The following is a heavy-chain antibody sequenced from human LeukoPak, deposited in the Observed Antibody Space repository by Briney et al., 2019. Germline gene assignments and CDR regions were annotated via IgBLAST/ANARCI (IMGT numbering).Heavy chain of an antibody. CDR2: ISWDGGST. Sequence: GRSLRLSCAASGFTFDDYAMHWVRQAPGKGLEWVSLISWDGGSTYYADSVKGRFTISRDNSKNSLYLQMNSLRAEDTALYYCAKDHSGSYHGPSFDYWGQGTLVTVSS. CDR1: GFTFDDYA. V-gene: IGHV3-43D*03. CDR3: AKDHSGSYHGPSFDY. J-gene: IGHJ4*02. D-gene: IGHD1-26*01.